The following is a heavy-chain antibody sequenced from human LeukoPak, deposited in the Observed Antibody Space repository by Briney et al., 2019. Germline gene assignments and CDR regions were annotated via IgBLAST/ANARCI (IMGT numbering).Heavy chain of an antibody. V-gene: IGHV4-31*03. J-gene: IGHJ4*02. D-gene: IGHD3-10*01. Sequence: SETLSLTCTVSGGSISSGGYYWSWIRQHPGKGLEWIGYIYYSGSTYYNPSLKSRVTISVDTSKNQFSLKLSSVTAADTAVYYCAAREENMVRDPGIFDYWGQGTLVTVSS. CDR1: GGSISSGGYY. CDR3: AAREENMVRDPGIFDY. CDR2: IYYSGST.